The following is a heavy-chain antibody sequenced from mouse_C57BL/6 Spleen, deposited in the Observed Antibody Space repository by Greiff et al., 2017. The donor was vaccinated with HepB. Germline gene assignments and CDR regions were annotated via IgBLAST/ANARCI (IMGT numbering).Heavy chain of an antibody. J-gene: IGHJ2*01. CDR2: ISSGGSYT. V-gene: IGHV5-6*02. CDR3: AKAYDSNFYFDY. Sequence: DVMLVESGGDLVKPGGSLKLSCAASGFTFSSYGMSWVRQTPDKRLEWVATISSGGSYTYYPDSVKGRFTISRDNAKNTLYLQMSSLKSEDTAMYYGAKAYDSNFYFDYWGQGTTLTVSS. D-gene: IGHD2-5*01. CDR1: GFTFSSYG.